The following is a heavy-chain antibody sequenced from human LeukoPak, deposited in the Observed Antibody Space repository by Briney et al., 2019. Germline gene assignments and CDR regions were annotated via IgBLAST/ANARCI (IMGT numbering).Heavy chain of an antibody. Sequence: SETLSLTCTVSGGSISSGGYYWSWIHQHPGKGLEWIGYIYYSGSTYYNPSLKSRVTISVDTSKNQFSLKLSSVTAADTAVYYCARGPYGSGSYYIGYWGQGTLVTVSS. CDR2: IYYSGST. V-gene: IGHV4-31*03. J-gene: IGHJ4*02. CDR1: GGSISSGGYY. CDR3: ARGPYGSGSYYIGY. D-gene: IGHD3-10*01.